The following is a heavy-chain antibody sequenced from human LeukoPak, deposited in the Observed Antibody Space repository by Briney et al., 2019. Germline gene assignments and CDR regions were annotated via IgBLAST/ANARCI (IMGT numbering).Heavy chain of an antibody. D-gene: IGHD3-16*01. V-gene: IGHV4-61*02. Sequence: SQTLSLTCTVSGGSISSGSYYWSWIRQPAGKGLEWIGRIYTSGSTNYNPSLKSRVTISVETSKNQFALKLSSVPAADTAVYYCARESPLGHYFDYWGQGTLVTVSS. J-gene: IGHJ4*02. CDR1: GGSISSGSYY. CDR2: IYTSGST. CDR3: ARESPLGHYFDY.